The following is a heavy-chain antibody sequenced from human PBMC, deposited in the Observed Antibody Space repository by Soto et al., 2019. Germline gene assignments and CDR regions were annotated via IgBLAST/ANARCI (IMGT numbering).Heavy chain of an antibody. CDR1: GFTVTTNS. J-gene: IGHJ4*02. CDR2: IYSGGST. V-gene: IGHV3-66*01. CDR3: AREATMWRLVVMTGY. Sequence: DGQLVESGGGLVQPGGSLRLSCVVSGFTVTTNSMSWVRQAPGKGLEWVSIIYSGGSTYYADSVKGRFTISRDNSKNMLYLQMNSLRAEDTAVYYCAREATMWRLVVMTGYWGQGTLVTVSS. D-gene: IGHD3-22*01.